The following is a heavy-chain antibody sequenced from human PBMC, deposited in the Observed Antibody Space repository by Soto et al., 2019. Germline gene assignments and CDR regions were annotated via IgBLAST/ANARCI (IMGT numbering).Heavy chain of an antibody. CDR2: ISGDGYGS. Sequence: PWGSLRLSCSGSGFTFVSNAIACVRHSPLKWLEWVSTISGDGYGSDYADSVKGRFTVSRHNSKNTVFLQMNNLRAQDTAVYYCAKRHYFGSGSFALAKWGQGTLVTVSS. D-gene: IGHD3-10*01. CDR3: AKRHYFGSGSFALAK. J-gene: IGHJ4*03. V-gene: IGHV3-23*01. CDR1: GFTFVSNA.